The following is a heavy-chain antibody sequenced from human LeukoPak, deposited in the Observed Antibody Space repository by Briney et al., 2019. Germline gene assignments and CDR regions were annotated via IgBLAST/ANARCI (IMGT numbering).Heavy chain of an antibody. CDR3: AKGGVWFPLCWSYCAFDI. CDR1: GFTFSSYA. J-gene: IGHJ3*02. V-gene: IGHV3-23*01. CDR2: ISGSGGST. Sequence: PGGSLRLSCAASGFTFSSYAMSWVRQAPGKGLEWVSAISGSGGSTYYADSVKGRFTISRDNSKNTLCLQMNSLRAEDTAVYYCAKGGVWFPLCWSYCAFDIWGQGTMVTVSS. D-gene: IGHD2-8*02.